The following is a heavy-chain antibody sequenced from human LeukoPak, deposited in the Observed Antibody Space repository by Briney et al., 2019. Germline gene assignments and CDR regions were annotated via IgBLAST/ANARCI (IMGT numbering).Heavy chain of an antibody. D-gene: IGHD3-10*01. Sequence: KSGGSLRLSCAASGFTFSNYNMNWVRQAPGKGLEWVSCISTRSTYIYYADSVKGRFTISRDNAKNSLYLQMNSLRADDTAVYYCAREEEWYVSGTYYKGFDSWGQGTLVTVSS. CDR1: GFTFSNYN. V-gene: IGHV3-21*01. CDR2: ISTRSTYI. J-gene: IGHJ4*02. CDR3: AREEEWYVSGTYYKGFDS.